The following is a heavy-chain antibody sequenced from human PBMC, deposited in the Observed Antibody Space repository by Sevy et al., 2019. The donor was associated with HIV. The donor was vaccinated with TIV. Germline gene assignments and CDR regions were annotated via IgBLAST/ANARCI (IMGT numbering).Heavy chain of an antibody. J-gene: IGHJ3*02. CDR1: GFTFSGYG. V-gene: IGHV3-30*02. Sequence: EGSLRLSCAASGFTFSGYGMHWVRQTPDKELEWVAFIRYDGSNHYYADSVKGRFTISRDNSKNTLYLQMNSLRAEDTAVYYCAKDLTFNWDKDAFHIWGQGTMVTVSS. CDR2: IRYDGSNH. CDR3: AKDLTFNWDKDAFHI. D-gene: IGHD1-1*01.